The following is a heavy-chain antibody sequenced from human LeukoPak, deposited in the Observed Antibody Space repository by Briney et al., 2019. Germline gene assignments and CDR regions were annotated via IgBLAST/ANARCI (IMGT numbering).Heavy chain of an antibody. CDR2: IHYTGKP. J-gene: IGHJ6*02. V-gene: IGHV4-59*11. CDR1: GGSTSGHY. D-gene: IGHD3-16*01. Sequence: SETLSLTCSVSGGSTSGHYWTWIRQPPGKGLEWIGQIHYTGKPDYNPSLKSRITISVDTSKNQVSLQVSSVTAADSAIYYCARFGVDYDMDVWGHGTTVTVFS. CDR3: ARFGVDYDMDV.